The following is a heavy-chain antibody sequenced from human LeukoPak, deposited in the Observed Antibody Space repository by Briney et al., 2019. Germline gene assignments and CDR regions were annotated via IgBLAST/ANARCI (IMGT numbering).Heavy chain of an antibody. V-gene: IGHV1-46*01. CDR2: INPSGGST. CDR3: ARDKDLDRSGYYYSDY. CDR1: GYTFTSYY. D-gene: IGHD3-22*01. Sequence: ASVKVSCKASGYTFTSYYMHWVRQAPGQGLEWMGIINPSGGSTSYAQKFQGRVTMTRDTSTSTVYMELSSLRSEDTAVYYCARDKDLDRSGYYYSDYWGQGTLVTVSS. J-gene: IGHJ4*02.